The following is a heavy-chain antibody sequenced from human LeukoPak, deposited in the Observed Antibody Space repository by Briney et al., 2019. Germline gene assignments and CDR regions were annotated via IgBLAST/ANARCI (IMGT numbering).Heavy chain of an antibody. Sequence: GGSLRLSCVASGIRFSTYVMHWVRQAPGKGLEWVSGISGSGDNTYYADSVKGRFTISKDNSKNTLYVQVNSLGTEDTAAYYCAKGSYYDSSGSFYFDYWGQGTLVTVSS. D-gene: IGHD3-22*01. CDR3: AKGSYYDSSGSFYFDY. J-gene: IGHJ4*02. V-gene: IGHV3-23*01. CDR2: ISGSGDNT. CDR1: GIRFSTYV.